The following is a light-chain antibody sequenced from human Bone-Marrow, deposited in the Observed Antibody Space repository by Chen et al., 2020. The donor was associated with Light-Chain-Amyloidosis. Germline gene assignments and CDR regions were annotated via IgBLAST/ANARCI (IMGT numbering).Light chain of an antibody. J-gene: IGLJ1*01. CDR3: SSYTITNTLV. Sequence: QSALTHPASVSGSPGQSLTISCTVTSSDFGGDNHVSWYQQHPDKAPKLMIYEVTNRPSWVPDRFSGSKSDNTASLTISGLQTEDEADYFCSSYTITNTLVFGSGTRVTVL. CDR1: SSDFGGDNH. V-gene: IGLV2-14*01. CDR2: EVT.